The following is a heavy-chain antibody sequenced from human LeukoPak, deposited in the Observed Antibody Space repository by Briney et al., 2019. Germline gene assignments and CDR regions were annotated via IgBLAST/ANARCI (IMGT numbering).Heavy chain of an antibody. V-gene: IGHV1-18*01. Sequence: ASVKVSCKAPGYTFTSYGISWVRQAPGQGLEWMGWISAYNGNTNYAQKLQGRVTMTTDTSTSTAYMELRSLRSDDTAVYYCARDSENVLRYFDWLYPYDYWGQGTLVTVSS. CDR3: ARDSENVLRYFDWLYPYDY. J-gene: IGHJ4*02. D-gene: IGHD3-9*01. CDR2: ISAYNGNT. CDR1: GYTFTSYG.